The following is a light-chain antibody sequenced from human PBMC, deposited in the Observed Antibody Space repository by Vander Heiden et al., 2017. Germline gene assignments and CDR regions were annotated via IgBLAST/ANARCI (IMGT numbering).Light chain of an antibody. CDR3: QVWDSITDHV. J-gene: IGLJ1*01. CDR1: NIGSKG. CDR2: DDS. Sequence: SYVLTQPPSVSVAPGQTAAITCGGNNIGSKGVQWYRQEPGQAPVLVVYDDSDRPSGIPERFSGSTRGNTAMLTISRVEAGDEADHYCQVWDSITDHVFGTGTRVTVL. V-gene: IGLV3-21*02.